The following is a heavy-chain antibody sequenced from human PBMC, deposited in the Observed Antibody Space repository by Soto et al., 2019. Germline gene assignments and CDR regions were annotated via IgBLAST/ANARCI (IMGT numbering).Heavy chain of an antibody. CDR3: VKLDILTGYLPAPTQFDY. CDR2: ISSNGGST. J-gene: IGHJ4*02. D-gene: IGHD3-9*01. CDR1: GFTFSSYA. Sequence: GGSLRLSCSASGFTFSSYAMHWVRQAPGKGLEYVSAISSNGGSTYYADSVKGRFTISRDNSKNTLYLQMSSLRAEDTAVYYCVKLDILTGYLPAPTQFDYWGQGTLVTVSS. V-gene: IGHV3-64D*08.